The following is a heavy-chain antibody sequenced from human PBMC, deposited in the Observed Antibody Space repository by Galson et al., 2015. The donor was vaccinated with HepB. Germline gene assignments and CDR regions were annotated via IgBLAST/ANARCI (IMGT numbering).Heavy chain of an antibody. J-gene: IGHJ4*02. V-gene: IGHV3-23*01. CDR1: GFTFSSYA. D-gene: IGHD3-22*01. CDR2: ISDSGGST. Sequence: SLRLSCAASGFTFSSYAMSWVRQAPGTGLEWVSSISDSGGSTYYADSVTGRFTISRDNSKNTLYLQMKSLRAEDTAVYYCARWYFYDTSVPFDYWGQGTLVTVSS. CDR3: ARWYFYDTSVPFDY.